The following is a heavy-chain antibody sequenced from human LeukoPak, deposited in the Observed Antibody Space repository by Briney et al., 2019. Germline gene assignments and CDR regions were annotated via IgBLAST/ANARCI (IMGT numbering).Heavy chain of an antibody. D-gene: IGHD6-13*01. CDR1: GFTFSSYA. V-gene: IGHV3-23*01. CDR3: AKSPERGISDYYYYMDV. CDR2: ISGSGGST. Sequence: HPGGSLRLSCAASGFTFSSYAMSWVRQAPGKGLEWVTAISGSGGSTYYADSVKGRFTISRDNSKNTLYLQMNSLRAEDTAVYYCAKSPERGISDYYYYMDVWGKGTTVTVSS. J-gene: IGHJ6*03.